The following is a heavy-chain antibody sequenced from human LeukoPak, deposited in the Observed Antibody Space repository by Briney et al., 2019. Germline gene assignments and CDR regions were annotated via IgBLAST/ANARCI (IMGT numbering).Heavy chain of an antibody. D-gene: IGHD1-26*01. Sequence: GGCLRLDCGASGFTFNSYRMNWVRQAPGKGLGWVSFISSGSRIIYYADSVKGRFTVSRDNANNSLYLQMNSLRDEDTALYYCARNPAGIGDYWGQGTLVTVSS. CDR2: ISSGSRII. CDR3: ARNPAGIGDY. CDR1: GFTFNSYR. V-gene: IGHV3-48*02. J-gene: IGHJ4*02.